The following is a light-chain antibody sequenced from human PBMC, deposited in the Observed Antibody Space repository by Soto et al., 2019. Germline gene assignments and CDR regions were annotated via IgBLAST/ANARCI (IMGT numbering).Light chain of an antibody. J-gene: IGKJ3*01. V-gene: IGKV4-1*01. CDR3: QQFYNTPFT. Sequence: DIVMTQSPDSLAVSLGERATINCKSSQSVLYRSNNKNYLAWYQQNPGQPPKLLIYWASTRESGVPDRFSGSGSGTDFTLTISSLQAEDVAVYYCQQFYNTPFTFGPGTKVDIK. CDR2: WAS. CDR1: QSVLYRSNNKNY.